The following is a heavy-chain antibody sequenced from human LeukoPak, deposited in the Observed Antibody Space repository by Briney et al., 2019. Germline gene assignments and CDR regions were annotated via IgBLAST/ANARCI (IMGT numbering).Heavy chain of an antibody. CDR1: GGSFSGYY. J-gene: IGHJ6*02. CDR2: INHSGST. D-gene: IGHD4-17*01. Sequence: SETLSLTCAVYGGSFSGYYWSWIRQPPGKGLEWIGEINHSGSTNYNLSLKSRVTISVDTSKNQFSLKLSSVTAADTAVYYCASSAARLRGHGMDVWGQGTTATVSS. V-gene: IGHV4-34*01. CDR3: ASSAARLRGHGMDV.